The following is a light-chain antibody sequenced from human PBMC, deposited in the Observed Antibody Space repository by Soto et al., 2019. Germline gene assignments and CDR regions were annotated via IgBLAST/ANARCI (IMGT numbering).Light chain of an antibody. Sequence: QYALTQPRSVSGSPGQSVTISCTGTSSDVGGYNYVSWYQQHPGIAPKLIIYDVSKRPSGVPDRFSGSKSGNTASLTISGLQAEDEADYYCSSYAGSYPFVFGTGTKLTVL. V-gene: IGLV2-11*01. J-gene: IGLJ1*01. CDR3: SSYAGSYPFV. CDR2: DVS. CDR1: SSDVGGYNY.